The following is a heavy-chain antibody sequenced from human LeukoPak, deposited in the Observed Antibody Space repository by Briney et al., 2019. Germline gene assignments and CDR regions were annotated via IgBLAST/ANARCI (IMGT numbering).Heavy chain of an antibody. CDR2: INHSGNT. Sequence: SETLSLTCAVYGGSFSGYYWSWIRQPSGKGLEWIGEINHSGNTNYNPSLKSRVTISVDTSKNQFSLKLSSVTAADTAVYYCARFTNGFDYWGQGTLVTVSS. J-gene: IGHJ4*02. D-gene: IGHD2-2*01. CDR3: ARFTNGFDY. CDR1: GGSFSGYY. V-gene: IGHV4-34*01.